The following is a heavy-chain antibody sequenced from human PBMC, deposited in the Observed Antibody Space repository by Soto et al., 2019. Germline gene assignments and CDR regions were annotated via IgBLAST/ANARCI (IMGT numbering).Heavy chain of an antibody. CDR1: GFTFSDYY. J-gene: IGHJ4*02. CDR3: SRDRSSYDILNGYDDPGY. CDR2: ISSSGSTI. V-gene: IGHV3-11*01. Sequence: GWSLRLSCAASGFTFSDYYMSWIRQAPGKGLEWVSYISSSGSTIYYADSVKGRFTISRDNAKNSLYLQMNSLRAEDTAVYYCSRDRSSYDILNGYDDPGYWRQGTLVSVSS. D-gene: IGHD3-9*01.